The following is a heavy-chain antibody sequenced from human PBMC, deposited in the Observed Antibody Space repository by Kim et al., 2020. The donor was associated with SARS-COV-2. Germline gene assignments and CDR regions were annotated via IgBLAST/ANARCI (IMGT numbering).Heavy chain of an antibody. J-gene: IGHJ4*02. CDR2: ISATSGIT. CDR1: GFTLSTCA. CDR3: ATRPCDGPSATWDY. Sequence: GGSLRLSCEASGFTLSTCAMTWVRQAPGKGLEWVATISATSGITYYADSVKGRFTVSRDNAKNTLYLQMNSLRAEDTALYYCATRPCDGPSATWDYWGQGTLGSVSS. D-gene: IGHD2-21*01. V-gene: IGHV3-23*01.